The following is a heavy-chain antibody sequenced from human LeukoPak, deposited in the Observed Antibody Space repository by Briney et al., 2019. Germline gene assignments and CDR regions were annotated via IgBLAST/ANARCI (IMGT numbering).Heavy chain of an antibody. CDR1: GFTFSSYG. V-gene: IGHV3-23*01. Sequence: GGSLRLSCAASGFTFSSYGMSWVRQAAGKGLEWVSAISGSGGTTYYADSVKGRFTISRDNSKNTLYLQMNSLRAEDTAVYYCAKDSSGWHPYYFDYWGQGTLVTVSS. CDR2: ISGSGGTT. D-gene: IGHD6-19*01. CDR3: AKDSSGWHPYYFDY. J-gene: IGHJ4*02.